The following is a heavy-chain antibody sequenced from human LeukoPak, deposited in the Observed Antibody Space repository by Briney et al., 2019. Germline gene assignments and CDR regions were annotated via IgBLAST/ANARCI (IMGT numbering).Heavy chain of an antibody. CDR1: GYTFTGYY. CDR3: ASGLAYCSGGSCYSDAFDI. Sequence: GASVKVSCKASGYTFTGYYMHWVRQAPGQGLEWMGWINPNSGGTNYEQKFQGRVTMTRDTYISTAYMELSRRTSDDTAVYYCASGLAYCSGGSCYSDAFDIWGQGTMVTVST. J-gene: IGHJ3*02. V-gene: IGHV1-2*02. D-gene: IGHD2-15*01. CDR2: INPNSGGT.